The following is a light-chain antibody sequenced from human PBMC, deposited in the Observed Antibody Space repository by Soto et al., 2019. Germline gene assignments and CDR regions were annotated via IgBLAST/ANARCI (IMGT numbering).Light chain of an antibody. CDR1: QTISNY. J-gene: IGKJ4*01. Sequence: DIQMTQSPSSLSASVGDRVTITCRASQTISNYVNWYQQEPGEAPKLLIHAASSLQGGVPSRFSGTGSGTDFTLTISSLLPEDFATYYCQQTYKTPLTFGGGTKVEI. V-gene: IGKV1-39*01. CDR2: AAS. CDR3: QQTYKTPLT.